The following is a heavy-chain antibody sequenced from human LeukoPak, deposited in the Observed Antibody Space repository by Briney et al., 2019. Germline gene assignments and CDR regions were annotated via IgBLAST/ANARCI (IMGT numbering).Heavy chain of an antibody. CDR1: GGTFSSYA. Sequence: ASVKVSCKASGGTFSSYAISWVRQAPGQGLEWMGRIIPILGIANYAQKFQGRVTITADKSTSTAYMELSSLRSEDTAVYYCARESQGAPYFDYWGQGTLVTVSS. D-gene: IGHD1-26*01. V-gene: IGHV1-69*04. CDR3: ARESQGAPYFDY. J-gene: IGHJ4*02. CDR2: IIPILGIA.